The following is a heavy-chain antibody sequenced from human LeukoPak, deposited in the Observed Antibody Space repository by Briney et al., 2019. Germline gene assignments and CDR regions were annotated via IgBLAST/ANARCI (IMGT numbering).Heavy chain of an antibody. D-gene: IGHD4-17*01. V-gene: IGHV4-4*07. CDR2: IHTSGST. CDR1: GGSISSYY. Sequence: PSETLSLTCTVSGGSISSYYWSWIRQPAGKGLEWIGRIHTSGSTNYSPSLKSRVTMSVDTSKNQFSLRLSSVTAADTAVYYCARLPTVTFFDYWGQGTLVTVSS. J-gene: IGHJ4*02. CDR3: ARLPTVTFFDY.